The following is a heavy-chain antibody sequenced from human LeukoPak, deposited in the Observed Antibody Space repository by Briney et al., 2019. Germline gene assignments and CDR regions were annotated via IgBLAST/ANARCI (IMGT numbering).Heavy chain of an antibody. Sequence: GGSLRLSCAASGFTFSSYSMNWVRQAPGKGLEWVSYISSSSSTIYYADSVKGRFTISRDNARNTLYLQMNSLRAEDTAVYYCAKAGGIYCSGGSCYYYYMDVWGKGTTVTVSS. D-gene: IGHD2-15*01. CDR2: ISSSSSTI. V-gene: IGHV3-48*01. CDR3: AKAGGIYCSGGSCYYYYMDV. CDR1: GFTFSSYS. J-gene: IGHJ6*03.